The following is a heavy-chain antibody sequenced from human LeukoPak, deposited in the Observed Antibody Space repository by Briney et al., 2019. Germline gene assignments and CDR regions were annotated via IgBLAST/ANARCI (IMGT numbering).Heavy chain of an antibody. V-gene: IGHV3-30*03. J-gene: IGHJ4*02. CDR2: ISFDGSNI. Sequence: GRSLRLSCAASGFTFSSYGMHWVRQAPGKGLEWVAVISFDGSNIYYEDSVKGRFTISRDNSKNMLYLQMNSLKTEDTAVYYCARSYYYDSSHTADYWGQGTLDTVSS. D-gene: IGHD3-22*01. CDR1: GFTFSSYG. CDR3: ARSYYYDSSHTADY.